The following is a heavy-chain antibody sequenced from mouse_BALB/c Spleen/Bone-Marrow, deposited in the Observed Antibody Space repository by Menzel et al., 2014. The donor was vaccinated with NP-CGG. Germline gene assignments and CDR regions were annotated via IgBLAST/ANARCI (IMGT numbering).Heavy chain of an antibody. CDR2: INPNNGGT. CDR3: ARRSTTATWYFDY. D-gene: IGHD1-2*01. Sequence: VQLQQSGPELVKPGASVKISCKTSGYTFTEYTMHWVKQSHGKSLEWIGGINPNNGGTSYTQKFKGKATLTIDKSSSAAYMDLRRLTSEDSAVYYCARRSTTATWYFDYWAQGPSLTVSS. J-gene: IGHJ2*03. CDR1: GYTFTEYT. V-gene: IGHV1-18*01.